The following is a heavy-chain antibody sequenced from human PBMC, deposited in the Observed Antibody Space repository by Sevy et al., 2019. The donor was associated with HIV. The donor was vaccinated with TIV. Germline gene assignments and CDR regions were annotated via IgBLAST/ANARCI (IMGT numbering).Heavy chain of an antibody. D-gene: IGHD4-17*01. CDR3: ARDGLYGGNFEYFQH. CDR1: GFTFSNYA. J-gene: IGHJ1*01. V-gene: IGHV3-23*01. Sequence: GGSLRLSCAASGFTFSNYALTWVRQPPGKGLDWVSSFTGSSTTIYYADSVKGRFTVSRDNSNNTLYLHINSLRAEDTAVYYCARDGLYGGNFEYFQHWGQGTLVTVSS. CDR2: FTGSSTTI.